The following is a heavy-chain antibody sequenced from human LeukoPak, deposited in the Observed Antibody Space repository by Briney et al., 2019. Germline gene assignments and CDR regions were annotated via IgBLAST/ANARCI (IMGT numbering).Heavy chain of an antibody. CDR2: IWYDGSNK. CDR3: ATQYYYGSGIMGGMDV. Sequence: GRSLRLSCAASGFTFSSYGMHWVRQAPGKGLEWVAVIWYDGSNKYYADSVKGRFTISRDNAKNSLYLQMNSLRAEDTAVYYCATQYYYGSGIMGGMDVWGQGTTVTVSS. D-gene: IGHD3-10*01. CDR1: GFTFSSYG. V-gene: IGHV3-33*03. J-gene: IGHJ6*02.